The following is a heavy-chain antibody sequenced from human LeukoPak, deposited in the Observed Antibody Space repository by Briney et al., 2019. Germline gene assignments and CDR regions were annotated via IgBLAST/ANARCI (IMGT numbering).Heavy chain of an antibody. D-gene: IGHD1-26*01. CDR3: ARQSLVRTVGYYYAMDV. J-gene: IGHJ6*02. CDR1: GGSISSYY. V-gene: IGHV4-59*08. CDR2: IYYSGST. Sequence: SETLSLTCTVSGGSISSYYWSWIRQPPGKGLEWIGYIYYSGSTNYNPSLKSRATISVDTSKKQFSLKLSSVTAADTAVYYCARQSLVRTVGYYYAMDVWGQGTTVTVSS.